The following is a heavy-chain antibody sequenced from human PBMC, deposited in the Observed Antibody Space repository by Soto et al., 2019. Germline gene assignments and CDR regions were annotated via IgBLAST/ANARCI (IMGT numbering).Heavy chain of an antibody. Sequence: QVQLVQSGAEVKKPGSSVKVSCKASGGTFSSYAISWVRQAPGQGLEWMGGIIPIFGTANYAQKFQGRVTITADESTSTAYMELSSLRSEDTAVYYCARPSIPITGTTFYYYGMDVWGQGTTVTVSS. D-gene: IGHD1-20*01. CDR2: IIPIFGTA. J-gene: IGHJ6*02. CDR1: GGTFSSYA. CDR3: ARPSIPITGTTFYYYGMDV. V-gene: IGHV1-69*12.